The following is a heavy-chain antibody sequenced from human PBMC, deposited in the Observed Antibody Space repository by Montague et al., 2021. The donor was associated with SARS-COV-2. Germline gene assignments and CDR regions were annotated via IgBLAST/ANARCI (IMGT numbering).Heavy chain of an antibody. CDR3: AKDLVLRAASHDAIDV. J-gene: IGHJ3*01. V-gene: IGHV3-48*04. CDR1: GFTFSSYS. D-gene: IGHD6-6*01. CDR2: ISSSTNII. Sequence: SLRLSCAASGFTFSSYSMNWVRQAPGKGLEWISYISSSTNIIYYADSVKGRFTISRDNARNSLYLQMNSLRVDDTAVYYCAKDLVLRAASHDAIDVWGQGTVVTVSS.